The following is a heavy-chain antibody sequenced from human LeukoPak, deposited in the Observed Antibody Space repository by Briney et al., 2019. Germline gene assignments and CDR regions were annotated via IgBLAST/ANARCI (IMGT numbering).Heavy chain of an antibody. CDR3: ARAGYNSNSGGYDF. V-gene: IGHV1-2*02. CDR2: IDPDTGDT. Sequence: ASVKVSCKPSGYTFIDHYLHWVRQAPGQGLESLGWIDPDTGDTHYPQKFQGRVTMTRDTSSSTAYMELNRLRSDDTAVYYCARAGYNSNSGGYDFWGLGTLVTVSS. J-gene: IGHJ4*02. CDR1: GYTFIDHY. D-gene: IGHD3-22*01.